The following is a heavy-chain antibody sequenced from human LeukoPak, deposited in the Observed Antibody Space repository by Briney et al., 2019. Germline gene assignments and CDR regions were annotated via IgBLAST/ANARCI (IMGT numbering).Heavy chain of an antibody. CDR1: GFTFGIYS. V-gene: IGHV3-30*04. D-gene: IGHD4-23*01. CDR3: AKDLGDYDGNSDLNY. CDR2: ISYDGSNK. J-gene: IGHJ4*02. Sequence: GGSLRLSCAASGFTFGIYSMYWVRQAPGKGLEWVAVISYDGSNKYYADSVKGRFTISRDNSRNTLYLQMNSLRAEDTAMYYCAKDLGDYDGNSDLNYWGQGTLVTVSS.